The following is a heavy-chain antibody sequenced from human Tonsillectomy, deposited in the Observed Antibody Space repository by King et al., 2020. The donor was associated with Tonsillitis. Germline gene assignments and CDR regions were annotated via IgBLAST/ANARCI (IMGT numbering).Heavy chain of an antibody. CDR3: ARLPRGEAIRGVPKHNFDH. J-gene: IGHJ4*02. D-gene: IGHD3-10*01. CDR2: INPNSGGT. V-gene: IGHV1-2*02. Sequence: VQLVESGAEVKKPGASVKVSCKASGYTFTGYYMHWVRQAPGQGLEWMGWINPNSGGTNYAQKFQGRVTMTRDTSISTAYMDLSRLRSDDTAVYYCARLPRGEAIRGVPKHNFDHWGQGALVTVSS. CDR1: GYTFTGYY.